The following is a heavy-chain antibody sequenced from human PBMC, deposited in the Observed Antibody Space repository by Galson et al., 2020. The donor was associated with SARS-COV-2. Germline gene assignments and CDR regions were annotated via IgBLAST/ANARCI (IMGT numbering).Heavy chain of an antibody. CDR2: ISYDGSNQ. CDR3: ARDRILTGSFDY. V-gene: IGHV3-30*04. CDR1: GFTFSSYA. D-gene: IGHD3-9*01. J-gene: IGHJ4*02. Sequence: GESLKISCVAAGFTFSSYAMHWVRQAPGKGLAWVAVISYDGSNQYYADSVKGRFTISRDNSKNTLYLQMNSLRAEDTAVYYCARDRILTGSFDYWGQGTLVTVSS.